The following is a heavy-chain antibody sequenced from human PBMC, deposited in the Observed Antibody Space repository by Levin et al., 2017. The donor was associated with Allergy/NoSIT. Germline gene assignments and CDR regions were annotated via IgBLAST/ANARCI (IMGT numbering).Heavy chain of an antibody. CDR1: GFTFSSYE. CDR3: ARGYGGIIFDY. Sequence: SCAASGFTFSSYEMNWVRQAPGKGLEWVSYISSSGSTIYYADSVKGRFTISRDNAKNSLYLQMNSLRAEDTAVYYCARGYGGIIFDYWGQGTLVTVSS. CDR2: ISSSGSTI. V-gene: IGHV3-48*03. D-gene: IGHD4-23*01. J-gene: IGHJ4*02.